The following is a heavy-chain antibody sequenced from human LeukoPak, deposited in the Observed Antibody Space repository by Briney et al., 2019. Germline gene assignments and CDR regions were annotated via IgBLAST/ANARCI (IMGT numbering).Heavy chain of an antibody. D-gene: IGHD6-19*01. CDR3: ARVRSSGWRWWTPIDY. CDR2: INPNSGNT. V-gene: IGHV1-18*04. J-gene: IGHJ4*02. CDR1: GYTFTGYY. Sequence: ASVKLSCKASGYTFTGYYMHWVRQAPGQGLEWMGWINPNSGNTNYAQKLQGRVTMTTDTSTSTAYMELRSLRSDDTAVYYCARVRSSGWRWWTPIDYWGQGTLVTVSS.